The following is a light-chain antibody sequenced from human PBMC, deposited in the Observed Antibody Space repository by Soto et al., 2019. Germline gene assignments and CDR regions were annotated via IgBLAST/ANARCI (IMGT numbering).Light chain of an antibody. Sequence: IKITKSPSSLSASGIDVVSVSFLASQGINNYLNWYQQKPGNAPKLLIYAASSLQSGVPSRFSGSGSGTDFTLTISSLQPEDFATYYCQQSYSTLWTFGQGTKVDIK. CDR2: AAS. V-gene: IGKV1-39*01. CDR3: QQSYSTLWT. J-gene: IGKJ1*01. CDR1: QGINNY.